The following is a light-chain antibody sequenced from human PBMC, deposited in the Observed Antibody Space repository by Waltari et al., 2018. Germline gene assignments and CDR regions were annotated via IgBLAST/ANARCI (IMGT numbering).Light chain of an antibody. V-gene: IGKV4-1*01. Sequence: DIVMTQSPDSLTVSRGERVTINCKSSHSVLYSSNNNNYLPWYQQQPGQPPKLLIYWASTRESGVPDRFSGSGSGTDFTLTISSLQAEDVAVYYCQQYYSTPNTFGQGTKLEIK. CDR1: HSVLYSSNNNNY. J-gene: IGKJ2*01. CDR2: WAS. CDR3: QQYYSTPNT.